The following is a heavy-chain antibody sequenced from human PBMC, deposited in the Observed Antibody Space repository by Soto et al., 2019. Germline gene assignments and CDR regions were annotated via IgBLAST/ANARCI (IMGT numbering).Heavy chain of an antibody. J-gene: IGHJ6*02. CDR3: ARGSTVTDYYYYGMDV. Sequence: SETLSLTCTVSSGSISSYYWSWIRQPPGKGLEWIGYIYYSGSTYYNPSLKSRVTISVDTSKNQFSLKLRSVTAADTAVYYCARGSTVTDYYYYGMDVWGQGTTVTVSS. V-gene: IGHV4-59*01. CDR1: SGSISSYY. CDR2: IYYSGST. D-gene: IGHD4-4*01.